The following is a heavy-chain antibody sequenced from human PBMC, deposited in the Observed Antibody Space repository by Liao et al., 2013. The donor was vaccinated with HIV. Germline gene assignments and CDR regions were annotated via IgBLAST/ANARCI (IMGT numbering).Heavy chain of an antibody. V-gene: IGHV4-39*07. J-gene: IGHJ4*02. Sequence: QLQLQESGPGLVKPSETLSLSCGVSGGPISSPSYYWGWIRQSPGRGLEWIGSIYYSGNIYYNPSLKSRVSISVEPSKNQLSLKLSSVTAADTAVYYCAGGKSGSGSYCGWGQGTLGHRLL. D-gene: IGHD3-10*01. CDR1: GGPISSPSYY. CDR2: IYYSGNI. CDR3: AGGKSGSGSYCG.